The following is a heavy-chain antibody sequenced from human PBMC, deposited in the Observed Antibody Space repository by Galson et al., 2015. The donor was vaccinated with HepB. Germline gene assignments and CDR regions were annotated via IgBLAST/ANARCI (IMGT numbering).Heavy chain of an antibody. J-gene: IGHJ5*02. Sequence: LTCTVSGGSISSSSYYWGWIRQPPGKGLEWIGSIYYSGSTYYNPSLKSRVTISVDTSKNQFSLKLSSVTAADTAVYYCARHEVTMIVVVIQNWFDPWGQGTLVTVSS. D-gene: IGHD3-22*01. CDR3: ARHEVTMIVVVIQNWFDP. CDR2: IYYSGST. V-gene: IGHV4-39*01. CDR1: GGSISSSSYY.